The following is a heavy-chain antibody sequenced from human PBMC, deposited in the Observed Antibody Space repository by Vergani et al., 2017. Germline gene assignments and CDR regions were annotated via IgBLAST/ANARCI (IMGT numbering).Heavy chain of an antibody. J-gene: IGHJ4*02. CDR2: IKQDGSEK. D-gene: IGHD3-3*01. Sequence: VQLVESGGGVVQPGRSLRLSCAASGFTFSSYAMHWVRQAPGKGLEGVSNIKQDGSEKYYVDSVKGRLTISRDNAKNSLYLQMSSLRAEDTAVYYWARDRAYYDFWSGYFYWGQGTLVTVSS. CDR1: GFTFSSYA. V-gene: IGHV3-7*01. CDR3: ARDRAYYDFWSGYFY.